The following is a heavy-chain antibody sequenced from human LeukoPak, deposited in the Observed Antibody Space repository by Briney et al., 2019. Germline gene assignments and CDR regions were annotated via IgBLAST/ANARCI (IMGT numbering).Heavy chain of an antibody. D-gene: IGHD4-17*01. Sequence: GGSLRLSCAASGFTFSSYGMHWVRQAPGKGLEWVAVISYDGSKKYYADSVKGRFTISRDNSKSTLYLQMDSLRAEDTTVYYCTKDSATETTHYYCGMDVWGQGTTVTVSS. CDR3: TKDSATETTHYYCGMDV. V-gene: IGHV3-33*05. CDR2: ISYDGSKK. J-gene: IGHJ6*02. CDR1: GFTFSSYG.